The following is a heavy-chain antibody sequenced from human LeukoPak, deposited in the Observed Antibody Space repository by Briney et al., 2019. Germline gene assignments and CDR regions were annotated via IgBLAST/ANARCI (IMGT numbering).Heavy chain of an antibody. D-gene: IGHD2-15*01. CDR1: GFTFSSYW. CDR2: IKQDGSEK. Sequence: GGSLRLSCAASGFTFSSYWMSWVRQAPGKGLEWVVNIKQDGSEKYYVDSVKGRFTISRDNAKNTLYLQMNSLRAEDTAVYYCARRPQADIDAFDIWGQGTMVTVSS. V-gene: IGHV3-7*01. J-gene: IGHJ3*02. CDR3: ARRPQADIDAFDI.